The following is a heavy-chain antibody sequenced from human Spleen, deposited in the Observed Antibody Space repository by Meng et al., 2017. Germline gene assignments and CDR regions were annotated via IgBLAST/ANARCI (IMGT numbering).Heavy chain of an antibody. V-gene: IGHV4-34*01. CDR1: GGSFSGYY. CDR3: ANRYYYDSSGYYLY. Sequence: SETLSLTCAVYGGSFSGYYWSWIRQPPGKGLEWIGEINHSGSTNYNPSLKSRVTISVDTSKNKFSLKLSSVTAADTAVYYCANRYYYDSSGYYLYWGQGTLVTVSS. D-gene: IGHD3-22*01. CDR2: INHSGST. J-gene: IGHJ4*02.